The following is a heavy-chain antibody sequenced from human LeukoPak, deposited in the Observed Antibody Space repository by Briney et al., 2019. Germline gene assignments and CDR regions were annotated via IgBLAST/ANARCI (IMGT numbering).Heavy chain of an antibody. CDR3: ARSLVVGATYPYH. CDR1: GFTFSSYA. Sequence: GGSLRLSCAASGFTFSSYAMHWVRQAPGKGLEWVAVISYDGSNKKYADSVKGRFTISRDNSKNTLYLQMNSLRAEDTAVYYCARSLVVGATYPYHWGQGTLVTVSS. V-gene: IGHV3-30*04. CDR2: ISYDGSNK. D-gene: IGHD1-26*01. J-gene: IGHJ5*02.